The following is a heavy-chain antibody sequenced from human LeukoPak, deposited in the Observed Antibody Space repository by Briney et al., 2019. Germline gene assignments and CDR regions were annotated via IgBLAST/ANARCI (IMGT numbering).Heavy chain of an antibody. V-gene: IGHV1-18*01. CDR1: GYTFTSYG. Sequence: GASVKVSCKASGYTFTSYGISWVRQAPGQGLEWMGWISAYNGNTNYAQKLQGRVTMTTDTSTSTAYMELRRLRSDDTAVYYCARVTGQSYCGGDCPPSINWFDPWGQGTLVTVSS. CDR2: ISAYNGNT. D-gene: IGHD2-21*02. CDR3: ARVTGQSYCGGDCPPSINWFDP. J-gene: IGHJ5*02.